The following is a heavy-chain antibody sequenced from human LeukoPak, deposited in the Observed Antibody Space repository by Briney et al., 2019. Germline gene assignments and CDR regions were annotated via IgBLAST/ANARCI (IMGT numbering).Heavy chain of an antibody. Sequence: SETLSLTCTVSGGSISSYYWSWIRQPPRKGLEWIGYIYYSGSTNYNPSLEGRVTISIDKSTNHFSLMLSSVTPADTALYYCGGGMWFDSLFSAFDVWGEGTMVSVSS. CDR2: IYYSGST. V-gene: IGHV4-59*12. CDR1: GGSISSYY. CDR3: GGGMWFDSLFSAFDV. D-gene: IGHD3-10*01. J-gene: IGHJ3*01.